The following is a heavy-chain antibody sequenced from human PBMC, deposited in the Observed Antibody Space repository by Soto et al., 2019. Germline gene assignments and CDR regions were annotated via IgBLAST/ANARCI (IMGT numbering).Heavy chain of an antibody. Sequence: SETLSLTCTVSGGPISSSSYYLGWIRQPPGKGLEWIGSIHSSGSSFSNASLKSRVTISGDTSKSQFSLKLSSVTAADTAVYYCARLGWNYGVYWGQGTLVTVSS. V-gene: IGHV4-39*01. D-gene: IGHD6-19*01. J-gene: IGHJ4*02. CDR2: IHSSGSS. CDR3: ARLGWNYGVY. CDR1: GGPISSSSYY.